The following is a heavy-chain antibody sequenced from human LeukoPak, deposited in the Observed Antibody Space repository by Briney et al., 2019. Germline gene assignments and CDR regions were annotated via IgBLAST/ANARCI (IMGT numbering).Heavy chain of an antibody. CDR2: IYYSGST. Sequence: PSQTLSLTCTVSGGSISSSSDYWGWIRQPPGKGLEWIGSIYYSGSTYYNPSLKSRVTISVDTSKNQFSLKLSSVTAADTAVYYCAAPARGYCSSTSCYTWFDPWGQGTLVTVSS. CDR3: AAPARGYCSSTSCYTWFDP. V-gene: IGHV4-39*01. J-gene: IGHJ5*02. CDR1: GGSISSSSDY. D-gene: IGHD2-2*02.